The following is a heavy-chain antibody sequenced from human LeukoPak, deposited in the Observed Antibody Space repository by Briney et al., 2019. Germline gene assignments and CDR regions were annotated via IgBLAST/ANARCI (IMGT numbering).Heavy chain of an antibody. CDR2: INPSGGST. J-gene: IGHJ3*02. D-gene: IGHD2/OR15-2a*01. CDR1: GYTFTSYY. V-gene: IGHV1-46*01. CDR3: ATLIGGDAFDI. Sequence: ASVKVSCKASGYTFTSYYMHWVRQAPGQGLEWMGIINPSGGSTSYAQKFQGRVTMTRDTSTSTVYMELSSLRFEDTAVYYCATLIGGDAFDIWGQGTMVTVSS.